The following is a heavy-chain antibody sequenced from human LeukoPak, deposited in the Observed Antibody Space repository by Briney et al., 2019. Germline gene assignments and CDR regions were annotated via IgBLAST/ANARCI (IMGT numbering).Heavy chain of an antibody. V-gene: IGHV4-39*02. J-gene: IGHJ3*02. D-gene: IGHD6-19*01. CDR2: IYYSGST. CDR1: GGSISSSTYY. CDR3: ARDKGGSSGWYDRKAFDI. Sequence: PSETLSLTCTVSGGSISSSTYYWGWIRQPPGKGLEWIGSIYYSGSTYYNPSLKSRVTISVDTSKNQFSLKLSSVTAADTAVYYCARDKGGSSGWYDRKAFDIWGQGTMVTVSS.